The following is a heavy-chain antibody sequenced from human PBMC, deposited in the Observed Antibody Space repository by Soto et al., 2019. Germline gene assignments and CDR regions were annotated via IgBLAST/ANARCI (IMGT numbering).Heavy chain of an antibody. CDR3: AIRGLSKSEVRGYFDY. D-gene: IGHD3-10*01. V-gene: IGHV3-23*01. CDR2: ISGSGYST. Sequence: EVQLLESGGGLVQPGGSLRLSCAASGFTFSSYDMTWVRQAPGKGLEWVSAISGSGYSTNYGDSVKGRFIISRDNSKNTLFMQMSSLRVEDTAVYYCAIRGLSKSEVRGYFDYWGRGTLVTVSS. J-gene: IGHJ4*02. CDR1: GFTFSSYD.